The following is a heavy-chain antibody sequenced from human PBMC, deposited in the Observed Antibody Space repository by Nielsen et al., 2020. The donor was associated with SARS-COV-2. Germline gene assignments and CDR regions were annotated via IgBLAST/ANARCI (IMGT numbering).Heavy chain of an antibody. Sequence: SVKVSRKASGYTFTSYAISWVRQAPGQGLEWMGGIIPVFGTANYAQKFQGRVTITEDESTSTGYMELSSLRSEDTAVYYCATAGWDFWSGYDYWGQGTLVTVSS. CDR3: ATAGWDFWSGYDY. D-gene: IGHD3-3*01. J-gene: IGHJ4*02. CDR1: GYTFTSYA. CDR2: IIPVFGTA. V-gene: IGHV1-69*13.